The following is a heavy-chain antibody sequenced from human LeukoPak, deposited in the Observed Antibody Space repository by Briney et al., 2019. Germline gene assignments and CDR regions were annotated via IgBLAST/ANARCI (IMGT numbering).Heavy chain of an antibody. V-gene: IGHV4-34*01. J-gene: IGHJ4*02. D-gene: IGHD3-10*01. CDR3: ARRGRLLWFGERSYYFDY. Sequence: PSETLSLTCAVYGGSFSGYYWSWIRQPPGKGLEWIGEINHSGSTNYNPSLKSRVTISVDTSKNQFSLKLSSVTAADTAAYYCARRGRLLWFGERSYYFDYWGQGTLVTVSS. CDR2: INHSGST. CDR1: GGSFSGYY.